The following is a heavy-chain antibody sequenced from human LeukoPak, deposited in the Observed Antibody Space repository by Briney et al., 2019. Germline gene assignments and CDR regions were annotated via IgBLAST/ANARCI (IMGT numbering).Heavy chain of an antibody. Sequence: GGSLRLSCAASGFTFSSYGMHWVRQAPGKGLEWVAFIRYDGSNKYYADSVKGRFTVSRDNSKNTLYLQMNSLRAEDTAVYYCAKDLQLSFDYWGQGTLVTVSS. J-gene: IGHJ4*02. CDR1: GFTFSSYG. D-gene: IGHD5-18*01. CDR3: AKDLQLSFDY. V-gene: IGHV3-30*02. CDR2: IRYDGSNK.